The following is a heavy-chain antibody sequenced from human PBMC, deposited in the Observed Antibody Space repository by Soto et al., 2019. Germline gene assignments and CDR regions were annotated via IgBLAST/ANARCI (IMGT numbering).Heavy chain of an antibody. J-gene: IGHJ6*02. Sequence: SVKVSCKASGGTFSSYAISWVRQAPGQGLEWMGGIIPIFGTANYAQKFQGRVTITADESTSTAYMELSSLRSEDTAVYYCARPRRAARNLIFYYYYGMDVWGQGTTVTVSS. CDR1: GGTFSSYA. CDR3: ARPRRAARNLIFYYYYGMDV. D-gene: IGHD6-6*01. CDR2: IIPIFGTA. V-gene: IGHV1-69*13.